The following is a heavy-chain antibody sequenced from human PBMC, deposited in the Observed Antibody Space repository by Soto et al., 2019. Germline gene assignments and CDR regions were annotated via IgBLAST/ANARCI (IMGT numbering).Heavy chain of an antibody. CDR1: GFTRSGSA. CDR3: TRSGGSYSSGY. V-gene: IGHV3-73*01. Sequence: EVQLVESGGGLVQPGESLKLSCAASGFTRSGSAVHWVRQASGKGLEWVGRIRSKTHSYATEYIASVKGRFTMSRDDSNNTAYLQMNGLKTDDTAVYYCTRSGGSYSSGYWGQGTLVTVSS. J-gene: IGHJ4*02. CDR2: IRSKTHSYAT. D-gene: IGHD1-26*01.